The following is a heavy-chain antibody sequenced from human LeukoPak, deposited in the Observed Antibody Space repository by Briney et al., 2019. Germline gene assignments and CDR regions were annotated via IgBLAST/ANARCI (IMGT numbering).Heavy chain of an antibody. Sequence: GASVKVSCKASGYTFTGYYMHWVRQAPGQGLEWVGRINPNSGGTNYAQKFQGRVTMTRDTSISTAYMELSRLRSDDTAVYYCARWQLGRPYYYYYYMDVWGKGTTVTVSS. V-gene: IGHV1-2*06. D-gene: IGHD1-1*01. J-gene: IGHJ6*03. CDR2: INPNSGGT. CDR3: ARWQLGRPYYYYYYMDV. CDR1: GYTFTGYY.